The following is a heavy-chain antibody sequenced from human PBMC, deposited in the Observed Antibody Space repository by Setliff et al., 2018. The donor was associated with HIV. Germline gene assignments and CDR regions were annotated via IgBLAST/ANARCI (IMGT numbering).Heavy chain of an antibody. CDR1: GFTFSSYW. CDR2: INNDGGT. V-gene: IGHV3-74*01. CDR3: AGVPTGTTSAFDY. D-gene: IGHD1-7*01. J-gene: IGHJ4*02. Sequence: GGSLRLSCAASGFTFSSYWMHWVRQAPGKGLVWVSRINNDGGTSYADSVKGRFTIFRDNAQNTLYLQMNSLRGEDTAVYYCAGVPTGTTSAFDYWGQGTRVTVSS.